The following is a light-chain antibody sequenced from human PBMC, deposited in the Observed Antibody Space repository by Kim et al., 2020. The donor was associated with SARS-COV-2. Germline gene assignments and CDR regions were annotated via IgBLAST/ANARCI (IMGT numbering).Light chain of an antibody. CDR2: EVS. V-gene: IGLV2-23*02. J-gene: IGLJ2*01. Sequence: QSALTQPASVSGSPGQSITISCTGTSSDVGSYNPVSWYQQHPGKAPKLMIYEVSKRPSGVSNRFSGSKSGNTASLTISGLQAEDEADYYCCSCAGSSTFVVFGGGTQLTVL. CDR1: SSDVGSYNP. CDR3: CSCAGSSTFVV.